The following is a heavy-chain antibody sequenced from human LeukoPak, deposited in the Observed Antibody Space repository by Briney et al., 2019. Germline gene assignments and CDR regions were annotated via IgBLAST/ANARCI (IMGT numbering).Heavy chain of an antibody. CDR2: ISGNTANT. V-gene: IGHV3-23*01. D-gene: IGHD4-17*01. CDR3: AKDPNGDYIGTFDM. Sequence: PGGSLRLSCAASAFTFSSYGMSWVRQAPGKGLEWVSWISGNTANTYYADSVQGRFSISRHNSKNTLYLQTYSLRAEDTAIYYCAKDPNGDYIGTFDMWGQGTMVTVSS. CDR1: AFTFSSYG. J-gene: IGHJ3*02.